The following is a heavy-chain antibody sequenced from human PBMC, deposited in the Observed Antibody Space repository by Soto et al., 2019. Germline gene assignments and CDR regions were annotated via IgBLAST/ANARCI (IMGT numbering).Heavy chain of an antibody. D-gene: IGHD3-3*01. Sequence: PSETLSLTCTVSGGSISSYYWSWIRQPPGKGLEWIGYIYYSGSTNYNPSLKSRVTISVDTSKNQFSLKLSSVTAADTAVYYCARNRWSGDAFDTWGQGTMVTVSS. CDR3: ARNRWSGDAFDT. CDR2: IYYSGST. J-gene: IGHJ3*02. CDR1: GGSISSYY. V-gene: IGHV4-59*01.